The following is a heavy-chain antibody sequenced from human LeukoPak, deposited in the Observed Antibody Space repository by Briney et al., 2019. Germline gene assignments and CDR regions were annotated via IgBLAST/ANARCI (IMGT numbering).Heavy chain of an antibody. Sequence: SETLSLTCAVYGGSFSGYYWSWIRQPPGKGLEWIGEINHSGSTNYNPSLKSRVTISVDTSKNQFSLKLSSVTAADTAVYYCARGRIAVAGTKNYFDYWGQGTLVTVSS. CDR2: INHSGST. CDR3: ARGRIAVAGTKNYFDY. CDR1: GGSFSGYY. D-gene: IGHD6-19*01. J-gene: IGHJ4*02. V-gene: IGHV4-34*01.